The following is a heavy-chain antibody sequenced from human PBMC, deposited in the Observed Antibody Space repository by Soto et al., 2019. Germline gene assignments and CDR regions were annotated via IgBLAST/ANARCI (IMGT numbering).Heavy chain of an antibody. CDR3: ARGRVGELFQPYYFDY. CDR1: GDSIIPYY. Sequence: QVQLQESGPGLVKPSETLSLTCTVSGDSIIPYYWSWIRQPPGKGLEWSGYIYFNGSTNYNPSLKSRVTISVDTSKNQFSLKLSSVTATDTAVYYCARGRVGELFQPYYFDYWGQGTLVPVSS. V-gene: IGHV4-59*08. D-gene: IGHD3-10*01. CDR2: IYFNGST. J-gene: IGHJ4*02.